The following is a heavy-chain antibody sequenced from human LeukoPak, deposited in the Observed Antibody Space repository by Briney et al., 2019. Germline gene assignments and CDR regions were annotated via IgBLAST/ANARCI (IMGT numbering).Heavy chain of an antibody. V-gene: IGHV3-23*01. Sequence: GGSLRLSCAASGFTFSSYAMSWVRQAPGKGLEWVSAISGSGGSTYYADSVKGRFTISRDNSKNTLYLQMNSMRAEDTAVYYCAKDRWELPGPYWGQGTLVTVSS. CDR3: AKDRWELPGPY. J-gene: IGHJ4*02. CDR1: GFTFSSYA. D-gene: IGHD1-26*01. CDR2: ISGSGGST.